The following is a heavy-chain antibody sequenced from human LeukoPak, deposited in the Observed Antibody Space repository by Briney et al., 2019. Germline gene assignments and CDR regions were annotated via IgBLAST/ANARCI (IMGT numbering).Heavy chain of an antibody. J-gene: IGHJ3*02. CDR3: ARWKMEGIVVDVFDI. CDR1: GFSVSGNY. Sequence: GGSLRLSCAASGFSVSGNYMSWVRQAPGKGLEWVPAICSGGATYYTDSVKGRFTMSRHTSKNTLDPQMNSLRVEDTAVYYCARWKMEGIVVDVFDIWGQGTRVTVSS. CDR2: ICSGGAT. D-gene: IGHD3-22*01. V-gene: IGHV3-53*04.